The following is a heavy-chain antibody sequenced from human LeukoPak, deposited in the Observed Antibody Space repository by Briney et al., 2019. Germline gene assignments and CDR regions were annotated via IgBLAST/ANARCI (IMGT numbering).Heavy chain of an antibody. Sequence: TGGSLSLPCAPSGLTFGSYSMNGLRQAPGKGLEWVSTIHYSSTYIFYADSVKGRFTISRDNAKNSLYLQMNSLRAEDTALYYCATGGVPDRGRFDYWGQGTLVTVSS. CDR2: IHYSSTYI. CDR3: ATGGVPDRGRFDY. CDR1: GLTFGSYS. D-gene: IGHD3-10*01. J-gene: IGHJ4*02. V-gene: IGHV3-21*01.